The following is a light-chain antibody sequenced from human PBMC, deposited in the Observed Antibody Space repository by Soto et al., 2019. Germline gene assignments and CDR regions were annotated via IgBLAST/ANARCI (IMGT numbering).Light chain of an antibody. CDR1: QSVSSYY. J-gene: IGKJ1*01. CDR2: EAS. CDR3: QQRYNWPWT. Sequence: ESVLTQSPGTLSLSPGERATLSCRASQSVSSYYLAWYQQTLGQVPRLLIYEASRRATGIPARFSGSGSGTEFTLVISSLEPEDFEVYYCQQRYNWPWTFGQGTKVDIK. V-gene: IGKV3D-20*02.